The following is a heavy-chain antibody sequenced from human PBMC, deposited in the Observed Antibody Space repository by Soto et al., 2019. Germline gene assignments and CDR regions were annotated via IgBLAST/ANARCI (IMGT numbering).Heavy chain of an antibody. J-gene: IGHJ6*03. CDR3: TSPGYCSSTSCYALGHYSYYMDV. Sequence: EVQLVESGGGLVQPGRSLRLSCTASGFTFADYAISWFRQAPGKGLEWVGFIRSITYGGTTEYAASVKGRFFISRDDSKGIAYLQMNSLKPEDTAVYYCTSPGYCSSTSCYALGHYSYYMDVWGTGTTVTVSS. CDR1: GFTFADYA. D-gene: IGHD2-2*01. V-gene: IGHV3-49*03. CDR2: IRSITYGGTT.